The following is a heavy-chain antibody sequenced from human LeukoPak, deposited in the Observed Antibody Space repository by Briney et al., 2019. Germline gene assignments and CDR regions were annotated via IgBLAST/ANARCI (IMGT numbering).Heavy chain of an antibody. CDR1: GGTFSSYA. Sequence: GASVKVSCKASGGTFSSYAISWVRQAPGQGLEWMGGIIPIFGTANYAQKFQGRVTMTEDTSTDTAYMELSSLRSEDTAVYYCAGGSGSYGIRDAFDIWGQGTMVTVSS. CDR3: AGGSGSYGIRDAFDI. CDR2: IIPIFGTA. V-gene: IGHV1-69*06. J-gene: IGHJ3*02. D-gene: IGHD3-10*01.